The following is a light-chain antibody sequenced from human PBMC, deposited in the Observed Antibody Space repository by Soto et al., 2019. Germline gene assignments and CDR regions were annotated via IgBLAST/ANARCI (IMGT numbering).Light chain of an antibody. CDR2: QDS. CDR3: QAWHSSTYV. V-gene: IGLV3-1*01. Sequence: SYELTQPPSVSVSPGQTASITCSGDKLGDKYACWYQQKPGQSPVLVIYQDSKRPSGIPERFSGSNSGNTATLTISGTQAMDEADYYCQAWHSSTYVFGTGTKVTFL. J-gene: IGLJ1*01. CDR1: KLGDKY.